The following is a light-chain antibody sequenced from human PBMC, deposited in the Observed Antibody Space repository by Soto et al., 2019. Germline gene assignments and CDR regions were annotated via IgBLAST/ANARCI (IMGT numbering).Light chain of an antibody. CDR1: QSVSSDY. CDR2: GAS. CDR3: QQYGSSPYT. Sequence: EIVLTQSPGTLSLSPGERATLSCRASQSVSSDYLAWYQQKPGQAPMLLLYGASNRATGTPDRFSGSGSGTDFTRTISRLEPEDSAVYACQQYGSSPYTCGQGTKLEI. V-gene: IGKV3-20*01. J-gene: IGKJ2*01.